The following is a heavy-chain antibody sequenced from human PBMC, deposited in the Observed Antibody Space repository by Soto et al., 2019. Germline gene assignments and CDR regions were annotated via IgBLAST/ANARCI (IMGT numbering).Heavy chain of an antibody. V-gene: IGHV1-18*04. Sequence: ASVKVSCKASGYNFMPYGVNWVRQAPGQGLEWMGWISPWKGNTNYAQSFQGRVTMTTDTSTSTAYMELRSLTSDDTAVYYCARDLDPSGSYYTDYWGPGTLVTVSS. CDR3: ARDLDPSGSYYTDY. CDR2: ISPWKGNT. D-gene: IGHD3-10*01. J-gene: IGHJ4*02. CDR1: GYNFMPYG.